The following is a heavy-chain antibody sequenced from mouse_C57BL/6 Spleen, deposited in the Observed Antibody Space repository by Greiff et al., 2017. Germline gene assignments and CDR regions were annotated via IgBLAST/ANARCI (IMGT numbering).Heavy chain of an antibody. CDR3: AIERVSNWGFAY. D-gene: IGHD4-1*01. V-gene: IGHV1-74*01. CDR2: IHPSDSDT. CDR1: GYTFTSYW. J-gene: IGHJ3*01. Sequence: VQLQQPGAELVKPGASVKVSCKASGYTFTSYWMHWVKQRPGQGLEWIGRIHPSDSDTNYNQKFKGKATLTVYQSSSTAYMQLSSLTSEDSAVYYCAIERVSNWGFAYWGQGTLVTVSA.